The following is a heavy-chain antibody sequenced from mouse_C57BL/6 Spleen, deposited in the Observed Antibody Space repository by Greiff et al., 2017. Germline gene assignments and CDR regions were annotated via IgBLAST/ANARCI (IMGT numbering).Heavy chain of an antibody. CDR1: GFTFSDAW. Sequence: EVMLVESGGGLVQPGGSMKLSCAASGFTFSDAWMDWVRQSPEKGLEWVAEIRNKANNHATYYAESVKGRFTISRDDSKSSVYLQMNSLRAEDTGIYYCTRGVVPYFDYWGQGTTLTVSS. CDR2: IRNKANNHAT. D-gene: IGHD1-1*01. V-gene: IGHV6-6*01. CDR3: TRGVVPYFDY. J-gene: IGHJ2*01.